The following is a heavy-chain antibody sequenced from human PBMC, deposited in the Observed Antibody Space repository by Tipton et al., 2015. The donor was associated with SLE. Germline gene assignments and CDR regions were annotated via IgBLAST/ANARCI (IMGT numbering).Heavy chain of an antibody. CDR2: IYYSGST. J-gene: IGHJ4*02. D-gene: IGHD5-18*01. CDR1: GGSISSGSYY. CDR3: ARGGYSYGYGY. V-gene: IGHV4-61*10. Sequence: TLSLTCTVSGGSISSGSYYWSWIRQPAGKGLEWIGYIYYSGSTNYNPSLKSRVTISVDTSKNQFSLKLSSVTAADTAVYYCARGGYSYGYGYWGQGTLVTVSS.